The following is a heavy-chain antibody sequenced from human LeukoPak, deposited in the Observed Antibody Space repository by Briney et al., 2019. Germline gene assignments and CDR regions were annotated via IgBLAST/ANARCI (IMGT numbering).Heavy chain of an antibody. CDR1: GFIFSSCA. CDR3: VKERYDSSGYYYDY. D-gene: IGHD3-22*01. CDR2: ISGGGTTT. Sequence: GGSLTLSCAASGFIFSSCAMTWVRQAPGKGLEWVSAISGGGTTTYYADYVKGRFTISRANSKNTLYLQMNSLRAEDTVVYYCVKERYDSSGYYYDYWGQGTLVTVSS. V-gene: IGHV3-23*01. J-gene: IGHJ4*02.